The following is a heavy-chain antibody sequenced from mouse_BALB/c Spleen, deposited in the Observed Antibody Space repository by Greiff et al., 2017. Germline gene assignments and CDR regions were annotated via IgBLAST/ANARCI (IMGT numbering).Heavy chain of an antibody. J-gene: IGHJ2*01. CDR2: IYPGDGDT. V-gene: IGHV1-80*01. CDR1: GYAFSSYW. Sequence: VQLQQSGAELVRPGSSVKISCKASGYAFSSYWMNWVKQRPGQGLEWIGQIYPGDGDTNYNGKFKGKATLTADKSSSTAYMQLSSLTSEDSAVYFCARSGPTVVATDYWGQGTTLTVSS. D-gene: IGHD1-1*01. CDR3: ARSGPTVVATDY.